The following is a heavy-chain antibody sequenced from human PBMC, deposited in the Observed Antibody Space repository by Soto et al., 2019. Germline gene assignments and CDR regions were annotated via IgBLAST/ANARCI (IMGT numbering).Heavy chain of an antibody. CDR1: GFTFSSYA. CDR2: ISYDGSNK. CDR3: ARFFWNQAGFDY. J-gene: IGHJ4*02. Sequence: QVQLVESGGGVVQPGRSLRLSCAASGFTFSSYAMHWVRQAPGKGLEWVAVISYDGSNKYYADSVKGRFTISRDNSKNTLYLQMNSLRAEDTAVYYCARFFWNQAGFDYWGQGTLVTVSS. V-gene: IGHV3-30-3*01. D-gene: IGHD1-1*01.